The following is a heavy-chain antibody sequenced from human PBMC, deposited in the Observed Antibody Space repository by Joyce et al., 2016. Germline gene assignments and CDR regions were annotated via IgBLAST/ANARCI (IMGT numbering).Heavy chain of an antibody. CDR1: GFTLNDYA. D-gene: IGHD6-19*01. V-gene: IGHV3-9*01. CDR2: ISWNSASI. CDR3: AKGFAVAGSLVDH. J-gene: IGHJ5*02. Sequence: EVQLVESGGGLTQPGRSLRLSCAASGFTLNDYAMHWVRQAPGKGLEWVSSISWNSASIGYADSGKGRFIISRDNAKNSLYLEMNRLRPEDTALYYCAKGFAVAGSLVDHWGQGTLVTVSS.